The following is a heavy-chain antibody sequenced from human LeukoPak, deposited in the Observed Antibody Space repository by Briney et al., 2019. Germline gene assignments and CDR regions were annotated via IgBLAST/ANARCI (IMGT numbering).Heavy chain of an antibody. J-gene: IGHJ3*02. V-gene: IGHV1-69*04. D-gene: IGHD4-23*01. Sequence: SVKVSCKASGGTFSSYAISWVRHAPEQGLEWMGRIIPILGIANYAQKFQSRVTITADKSTSTAYMELSGLRSEDTAVYYCARDREATVVTPEAFDIWGQGTMVTVSS. CDR2: IIPILGIA. CDR1: GGTFSSYA. CDR3: ARDREATVVTPEAFDI.